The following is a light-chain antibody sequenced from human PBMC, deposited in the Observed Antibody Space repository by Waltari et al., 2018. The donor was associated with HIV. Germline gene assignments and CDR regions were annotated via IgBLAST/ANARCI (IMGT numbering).Light chain of an antibody. CDR1: SRDVGISYL. Sequence: QSALAQPASLSGSLGQSITISCTGTSRDVGISYLVTWYQQYPGKAPQLIIYEDHKRPSGVSDRLSGSKSGNTAFLTISGLQADDEADYYCCSYAGDSTYVFGTGTKVTVL. J-gene: IGLJ1*01. V-gene: IGLV2-23*01. CDR3: CSYAGDSTYV. CDR2: EDH.